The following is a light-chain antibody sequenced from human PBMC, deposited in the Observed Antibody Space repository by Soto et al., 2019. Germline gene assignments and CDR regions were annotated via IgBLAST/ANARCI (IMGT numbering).Light chain of an antibody. V-gene: IGKV1-5*01. CDR3: QHYSSNWYT. J-gene: IGKJ2*01. CDR1: QSIRNW. CDR2: DGS. Sequence: DIQLTQSPSTLSASVGDRVTITCRASQSIRNWLAWYQQKPGKAPELLIYDGSGLEGGVPSRFSGSGSGTEFTLTINDLQPEDFATYYCQHYSSNWYTFGPGTKLDIK.